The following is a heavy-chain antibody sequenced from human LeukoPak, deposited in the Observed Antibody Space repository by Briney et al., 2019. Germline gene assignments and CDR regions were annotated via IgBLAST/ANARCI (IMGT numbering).Heavy chain of an antibody. CDR1: GGSVSSTTYY. D-gene: IGHD3-10*01. CDR2: INYSGST. CDR3: ARYVVYGSGKYNFDY. J-gene: IGHJ4*02. Sequence: SETLSLTCTVSGGSVSSTTYYWSWIRQPPGKGLEWIASINYSGSTYYNPSLKSRVTISVDTSENQFSLKLSSVTAADTAVYYCARYVVYGSGKYNFDYWGQGTLVTVPS. V-gene: IGHV4-39*01.